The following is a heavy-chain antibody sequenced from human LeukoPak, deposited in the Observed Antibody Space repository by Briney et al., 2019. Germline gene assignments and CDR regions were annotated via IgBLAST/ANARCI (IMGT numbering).Heavy chain of an antibody. D-gene: IGHD2-21*01. Sequence: GGSLRLSCAASEFTFSSYSMNWVRQAPGKGLEWVSYITNSGNSKSYADSVKGRFTISRDNSKNTLYLQMNSLRAEDTAIYYCAKWLTFSISSGATFDYWGQGSLVTVSS. CDR3: AKWLTFSISSGATFDY. CDR1: EFTFSSYS. CDR2: ITNSGNSK. V-gene: IGHV3-48*01. J-gene: IGHJ4*02.